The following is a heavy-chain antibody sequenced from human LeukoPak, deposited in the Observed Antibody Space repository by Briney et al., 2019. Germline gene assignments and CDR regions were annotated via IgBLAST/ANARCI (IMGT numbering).Heavy chain of an antibody. V-gene: IGHV5-51*01. CDR1: GYSFTSYW. D-gene: IGHD1-26*01. CDR2: IYPGDSAT. J-gene: IGHJ3*02. CDR3: ARPLIVEPHDAFDI. Sequence: GESLKISCKGSGYSFTSYWIGWVRQMPGKGLEWMGIIYPGDSATRYSPSFQGQVTISAAKSISTASLQWSSLKASDTAMYYRARPLIVEPHDAFDIWGQGTMVTVSS.